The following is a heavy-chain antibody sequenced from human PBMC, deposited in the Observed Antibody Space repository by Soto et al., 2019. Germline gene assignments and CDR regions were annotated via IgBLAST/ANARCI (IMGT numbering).Heavy chain of an antibody. Sequence: EVQLVESGGALVQTGGSLRLSCAASGFIVSSNYMNWVRQAPGKGLEWVSVIYTGGLTFYADSVKGRFTISRDSSKNTMYLQMNSLRTEDTAVYYCARTIGGASSLYFDYWGQGTLVSVSS. CDR2: IYTGGLT. CDR3: ARTIGGASSLYFDY. D-gene: IGHD2-15*01. J-gene: IGHJ4*02. V-gene: IGHV3-66*01. CDR1: GFIVSSNY.